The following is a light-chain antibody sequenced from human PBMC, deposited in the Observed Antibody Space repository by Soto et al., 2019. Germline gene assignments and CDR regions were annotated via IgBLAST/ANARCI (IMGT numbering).Light chain of an antibody. CDR3: QLYKTWLQCT. CDR2: GAS. Sequence: EVVLTQSPATLSLSPGERATLSCRARQSVSSNLAWYQQKPGQAPRLLIYGASTRATCIPARFSGSGSGTEFTLTISTLQSEDFAVYYCQLYKTWLQCTFGQGTKVEIK. CDR1: QSVSSN. V-gene: IGKV3-15*01. J-gene: IGKJ1*01.